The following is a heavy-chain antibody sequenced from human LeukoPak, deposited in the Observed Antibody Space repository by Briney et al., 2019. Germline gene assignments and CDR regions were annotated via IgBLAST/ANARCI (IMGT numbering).Heavy chain of an antibody. Sequence: RASVKVSCKASGGTFSSYAISWVRQAPGQGLEWMGGIIPIFGTANYAQKFQGRVTITTDESTSTAYMELSSLRSEDTAVYYCAKLAHQISIVVVPAAYIDYWGQGTLVTVSS. CDR3: AKLAHQISIVVVPAAYIDY. D-gene: IGHD2-2*01. J-gene: IGHJ4*02. V-gene: IGHV1-69*05. CDR1: GGTFSSYA. CDR2: IIPIFGTA.